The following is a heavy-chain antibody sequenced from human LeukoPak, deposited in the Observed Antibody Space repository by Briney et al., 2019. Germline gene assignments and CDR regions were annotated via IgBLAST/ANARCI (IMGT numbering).Heavy chain of an antibody. CDR3: ARIPNEWELDY. CDR1: GGSISSSSYY. CDR2: IYTSGST. J-gene: IGHJ4*02. Sequence: PSETLSLTCTVSGGSISSSSYYWGWIRQPPGKGLEWIGRIYTSGSTNYNPSLKSRVTISVDTSKNQFSLKLSSVTAADTAVYYCARIPNEWELDYWGQGTLVTVSS. D-gene: IGHD1-26*01. V-gene: IGHV4-39*07.